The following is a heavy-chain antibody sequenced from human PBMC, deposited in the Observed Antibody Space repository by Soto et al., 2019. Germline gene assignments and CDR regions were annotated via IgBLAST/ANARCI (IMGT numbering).Heavy chain of an antibody. J-gene: IGHJ2*01. CDR2: ISSSGSTI. CDR3: ARHSYYYDSSGYYGLWYFDL. Sequence: PGGPLRLSCAASGFTFSDYYMSWIRQAPGKGLEWVSYISSSGSTIYYADSVKGRFTISRDNAKNSLYLQMNSLRAEDTAVYYCARHSYYYDSSGYYGLWYFDLWGRGTLVTVSS. CDR1: GFTFSDYY. V-gene: IGHV3-11*01. D-gene: IGHD3-22*01.